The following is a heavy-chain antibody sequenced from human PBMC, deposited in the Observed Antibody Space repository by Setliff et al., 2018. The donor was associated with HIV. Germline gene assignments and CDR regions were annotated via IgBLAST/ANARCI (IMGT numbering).Heavy chain of an antibody. CDR1: GFTFTNYY. V-gene: IGHV3-11*04. CDR3: ARPIAAAGLFDS. D-gene: IGHD6-13*01. CDR2: ISVSGTDI. J-gene: IGHJ4*02. Sequence: NPGGSLRLSCAASGFTFTNYYMSWIRQAPGKGLELLSYISVSGTDIKYADSVKGRFTISRDNAKNSLYLQMNSLRAEDTAVYYCARPIAAAGLFDSWGQGTLVTVSS.